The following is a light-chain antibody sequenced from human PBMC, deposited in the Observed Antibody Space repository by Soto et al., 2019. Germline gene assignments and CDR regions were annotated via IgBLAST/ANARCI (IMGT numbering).Light chain of an antibody. CDR2: SNN. CDR3: AAWDDSLSGYV. V-gene: IGLV1-47*02. J-gene: IGLJ1*01. CDR1: IFHIGNDY. Sequence: QSVLTQPPSASGTPGLRVIISCSGSIFHIGNDYAYWYQQLPRTATKLLIYSNNQRPSGVPDRFSGSKSGTSASQAISGLRSEDEANYYCAAWDDSLSGYVFGTGTKVTVL.